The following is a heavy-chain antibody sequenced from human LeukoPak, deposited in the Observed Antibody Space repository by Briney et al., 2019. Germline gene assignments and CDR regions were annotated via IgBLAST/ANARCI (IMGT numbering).Heavy chain of an antibody. CDR3: ARGVVGDKTFDI. V-gene: IGHV3-23*01. D-gene: IGHD1-26*01. CDR2: ISGSGANT. Sequence: GGSLRLSCAASGFTFSSYALTWVRQAPGKGLEWVSTISGSGANTYYADSVKGRFTISRDNSKNTLYVQLNSLRAEDTAIFYCARGVVGDKTFDIWGQGAMVTVSS. CDR1: GFTFSSYA. J-gene: IGHJ3*02.